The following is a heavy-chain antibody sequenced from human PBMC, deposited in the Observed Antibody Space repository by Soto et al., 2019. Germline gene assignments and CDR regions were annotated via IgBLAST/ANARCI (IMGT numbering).Heavy chain of an antibody. Sequence: SETLSLTCAVYGGSFSGYYWSWIRQPPGKGLEWIGEINHSGSTNYNPSLKSRVTISVDTSKNQFSLKLSSVTAADTAVYYCERVAGYCSGGSCYSVFSYYYGMDVWGQGTTVTVSS. J-gene: IGHJ6*02. V-gene: IGHV4-34*01. CDR3: ERVAGYCSGGSCYSVFSYYYGMDV. CDR2: INHSGST. D-gene: IGHD2-15*01. CDR1: GGSFSGYY.